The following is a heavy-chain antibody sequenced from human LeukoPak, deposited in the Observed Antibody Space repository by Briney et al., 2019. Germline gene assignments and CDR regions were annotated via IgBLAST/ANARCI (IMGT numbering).Heavy chain of an antibody. CDR2: IYHSGST. V-gene: IGHV4-38-2*02. CDR3: ARGGYDYVWGSYRLNWFDP. D-gene: IGHD3-16*02. J-gene: IGHJ5*02. Sequence: PSETLSPTCTVSGYSISSGYYWGWIRQPPGKGLEWIGSIYHSGSTYYNPSLKSRVTISVDTSKNQFSLKLSSVTAADTAVYYCARGGYDYVWGSYRLNWFDPWGQGTLVTVSS. CDR1: GYSISSGYY.